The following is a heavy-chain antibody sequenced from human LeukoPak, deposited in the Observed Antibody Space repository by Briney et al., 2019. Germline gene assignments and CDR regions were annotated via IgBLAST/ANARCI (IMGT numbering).Heavy chain of an antibody. D-gene: IGHD5-18*01. Sequence: GGSLRLSCAASGFTFSSYEMNWVRQAPGKGLEWVSYISSSGSTIYYADSVKGRFTISRDNAKNSLYLQMNSLRAEDTAVYYCARFDVDTAMVSAFDIWGQGTMVTVSS. CDR3: ARFDVDTAMVSAFDI. V-gene: IGHV3-48*03. J-gene: IGHJ3*02. CDR2: ISSSGSTI. CDR1: GFTFSSYE.